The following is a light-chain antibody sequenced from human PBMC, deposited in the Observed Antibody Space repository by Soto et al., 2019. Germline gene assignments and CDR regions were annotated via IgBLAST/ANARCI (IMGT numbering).Light chain of an antibody. CDR1: QSVSYN. J-gene: IGKJ1*01. CDR3: QQYRDWPPT. Sequence: ETVMTQSPATLSVSPGDRATLSCSASQSVSYNLAWYQQKPGQVPRPLIYGATARAPGVPASFSGSGSETEFTLTISSLQSEDVAVYYCQQYRDWPPTFGQGTKVDI. V-gene: IGKV3-15*01. CDR2: GAT.